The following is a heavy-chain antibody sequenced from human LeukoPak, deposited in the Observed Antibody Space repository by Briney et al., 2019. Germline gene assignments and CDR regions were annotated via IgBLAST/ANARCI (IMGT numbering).Heavy chain of an antibody. J-gene: IGHJ4*02. CDR2: LSAYNGNT. CDR3: ARDLRITMVRGLARFDY. V-gene: IGHV1-18*04. CDR1: GYTFTSYG. D-gene: IGHD3-10*01. Sequence: ASVKVSCKASGYTFTSYGITWVRQAPGQGLEWMGWLSAYNGNTNYAQKLQGRVTMTTDTSTSTAYMELRSLRSDDTAVYYCARDLRITMVRGLARFDYWGQGTLVTVSS.